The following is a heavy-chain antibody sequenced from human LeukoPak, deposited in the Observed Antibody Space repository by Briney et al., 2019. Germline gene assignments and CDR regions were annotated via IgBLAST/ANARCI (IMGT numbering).Heavy chain of an antibody. J-gene: IGHJ4*02. CDR2: ISAYNGNT. V-gene: IGHV1-18*01. CDR1: GYTLTSYG. D-gene: IGHD5-18*01. CDR3: ARDCSLGYSYGTFDY. Sequence: ASVKVSCKASGYTLTSYGISWVRQAPRQGLEWMGWISAYNGNTNYAQKLQGRVTMTTDTSTSTAYMELRSLRSDDTAVYYCARDCSLGYSYGTFDYWGQGPLVTVSS.